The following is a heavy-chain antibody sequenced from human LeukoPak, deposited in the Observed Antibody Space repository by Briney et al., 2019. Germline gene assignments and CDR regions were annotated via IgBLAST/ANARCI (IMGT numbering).Heavy chain of an antibody. Sequence: GASVKVSCEASGYTFTSYYIHWVRQAPGQGPEWMGIINPSGGRATYAQRFQGRVTMTRDTSTSTVYMELSSLRSDDTAVYYCARDETYYSASGTYYNYFDYWGQGTLVTVSS. J-gene: IGHJ4*02. CDR3: ARDETYYSASGTYYNYFDY. CDR1: GYTFTSYY. V-gene: IGHV1-46*03. D-gene: IGHD3-10*01. CDR2: INPSGGRA.